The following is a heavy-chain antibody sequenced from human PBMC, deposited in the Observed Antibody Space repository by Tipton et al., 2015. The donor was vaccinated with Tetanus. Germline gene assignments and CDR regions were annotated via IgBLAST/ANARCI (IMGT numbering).Heavy chain of an antibody. Sequence: MQLVQSGAEVKKPGESLKISCEGSGYIFTTYWIGWVRQMPGKGLEWMGIIHPGDSDTRYNPSFQGQVTISADKSINTAYLQWSSLKASDTAMYYCAIVNPTAWSDPWGQGTLVTVSS. CDR1: GYIFTTYW. CDR2: IHPGDSDT. J-gene: IGHJ5*02. D-gene: IGHD2-2*01. V-gene: IGHV5-51*01. CDR3: AIVNPTAWSDP.